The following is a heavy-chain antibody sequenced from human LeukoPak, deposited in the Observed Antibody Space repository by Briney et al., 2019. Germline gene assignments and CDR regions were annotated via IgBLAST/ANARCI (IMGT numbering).Heavy chain of an antibody. CDR2: INPNSGGT. CDR3: ARSDRGIAAAGSDY. CDR1: GYTFTGYY. V-gene: IGHV1-2*02. D-gene: IGHD6-13*01. Sequence: GASVKVSCKASGYTFTGYYMHWVRQAPGQGLEWMGWINPNSGGTNYAQKFQGRVTMTRDTSISTAYMELSRLRSDDTAVYYCARSDRGIAAAGSDYWGQGTLVTVSS. J-gene: IGHJ4*02.